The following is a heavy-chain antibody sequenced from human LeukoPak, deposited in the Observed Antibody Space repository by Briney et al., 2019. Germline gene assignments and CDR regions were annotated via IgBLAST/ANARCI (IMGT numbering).Heavy chain of an antibody. CDR3: ARQYSGYDYYFDY. J-gene: IGHJ4*02. V-gene: IGHV5-51*01. CDR2: IYPVDSDT. CDR1: GYSFTNYW. Sequence: GESLKISCKGSGYSFTNYWIGWVRQMPGKGLGGIGIIYPVDSDTRYSPSFKGHVTISADKSSSTACLQWSSLKASDTAMYYCARQYSGYDYYFDYWGQGTLVTVSS. D-gene: IGHD5-12*01.